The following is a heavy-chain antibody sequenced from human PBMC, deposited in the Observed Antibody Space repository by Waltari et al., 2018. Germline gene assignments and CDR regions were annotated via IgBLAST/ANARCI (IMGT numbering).Heavy chain of an antibody. CDR1: GFSLTTFT. D-gene: IGHD3-22*01. Sequence: EVQLVESGGGLVKPGGSLRLSCAASGFSLTTFTLIWVRQAPGKGLEWVSSISSTGSHIYYIDSVRGRFTISRDNAQNSLYLQMNSLRAGDTAVYYCARDYYDSSGFDYWGQGTLVTVSS. CDR3: ARDYYDSSGFDY. CDR2: ISSTGSHI. J-gene: IGHJ4*02. V-gene: IGHV3-21*02.